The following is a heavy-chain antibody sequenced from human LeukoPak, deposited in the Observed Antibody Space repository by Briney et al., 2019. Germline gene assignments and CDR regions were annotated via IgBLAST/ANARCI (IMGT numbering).Heavy chain of an antibody. Sequence: ASVKVSCKASGYTFTSYGISWVRQATGQGLEWMGWMNPNSGNTGYAQKFQGRVTMTRNTSISTAYMELSSLRSEDTAVYYCARGVLGGSCGGDCYYYYYGMDVWGQGTTVTVSS. CDR3: ARGVLGGSCGGDCYYYYYGMDV. V-gene: IGHV1-8*02. CDR2: MNPNSGNT. CDR1: GYTFTSYG. D-gene: IGHD2-21*02. J-gene: IGHJ6*02.